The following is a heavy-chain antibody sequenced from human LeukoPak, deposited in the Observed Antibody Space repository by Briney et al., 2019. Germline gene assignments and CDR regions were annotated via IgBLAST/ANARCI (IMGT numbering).Heavy chain of an antibody. Sequence: ASVKVSCKASGYTFTSYDINWVRQATGQGLEWMGWMNPNSGNTGHAQKFQGRVTMTRNTSISTAYMELSSLRSEDTAVYYCASNLFDWLMAGAFDIWGQGTMVTVSS. J-gene: IGHJ3*02. CDR3: ASNLFDWLMAGAFDI. D-gene: IGHD3-9*01. CDR1: GYTFTSYD. V-gene: IGHV1-8*01. CDR2: MNPNSGNT.